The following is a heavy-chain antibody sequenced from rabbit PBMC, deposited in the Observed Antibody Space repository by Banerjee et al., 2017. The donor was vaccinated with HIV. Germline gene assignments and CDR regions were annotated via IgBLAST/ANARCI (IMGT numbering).Heavy chain of an antibody. V-gene: IGHV1S45*01. CDR1: GFSFSSNYW. D-gene: IGHD8-1*01. Sequence: QEQLEESGGDLVKPEGSLTLTCTASGFSFSSNYWICWVRQAPGKGLEWIGCIDTGSGSTYYASWVNGRFSISRSTSLNTVTLQMTSLTAADTATYFCARADSSDYTGYDLWGPGTLVTVS. CDR3: ARADSSDYTGYDL. J-gene: IGHJ6*01. CDR2: IDTGSGST.